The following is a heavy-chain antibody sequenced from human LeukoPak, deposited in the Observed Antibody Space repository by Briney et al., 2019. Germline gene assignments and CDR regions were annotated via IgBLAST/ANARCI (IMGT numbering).Heavy chain of an antibody. CDR2: IYTSGST. D-gene: IGHD1-26*01. J-gene: IGHJ3*02. CDR3: ARANEWELLSNAFDI. Sequence: SETLSLTRTVSGGSISRYYWSWIRQPAGKGREWIGRIYTSGSTNYNPSLKSRVTMSVDTSKNQFSLKLSSVPGADTAVYCCARANEWELLSNAFDIWGQGTMVTVSS. CDR1: GGSISRYY. V-gene: IGHV4-4*07.